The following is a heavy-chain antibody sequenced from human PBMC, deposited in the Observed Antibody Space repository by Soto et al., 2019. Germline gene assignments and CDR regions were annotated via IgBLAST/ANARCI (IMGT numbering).Heavy chain of an antibody. CDR2: IIPIFGTA. CDR3: ARSHDYGDSEAYYYGMDV. V-gene: IGHV1-69*01. D-gene: IGHD4-17*01. CDR1: GGTFSSYA. Sequence: QVQRVQSGAEVKKPGSSVNVSCKASGGTFSSYAISWVRQAPGQGLEWMGGIIPIFGTANYAQKFQGRVTITADESTSTAYMELSSLRSEDTAVYYCARSHDYGDSEAYYYGMDVWGQGTTVTVSS. J-gene: IGHJ6*02.